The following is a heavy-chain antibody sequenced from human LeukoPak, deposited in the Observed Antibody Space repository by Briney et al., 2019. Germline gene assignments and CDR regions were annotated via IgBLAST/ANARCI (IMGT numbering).Heavy chain of an antibody. V-gene: IGHV4-39*01. CDR2: IYYSGST. D-gene: IGHD4-23*01. J-gene: IGHJ4*02. CDR1: GGSISSSSYY. Sequence: PSETLSLTCTVSGGSISSSSYYWGWIRQPPGKGLEWIGSIYYSGSTYYNPSLKSRVTISVDTSKNQFSLKLSSVTAADTAVYYCARVGSLGGNSGGTIDYWGQGTLVTVSS. CDR3: ARVGSLGGNSGGTIDY.